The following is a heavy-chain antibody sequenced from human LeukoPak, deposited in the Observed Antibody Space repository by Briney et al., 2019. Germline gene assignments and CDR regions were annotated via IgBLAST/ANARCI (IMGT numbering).Heavy chain of an antibody. CDR3: ARGEISVAPYIEGRNWFDP. CDR1: GGSFSGYY. V-gene: IGHV4-34*01. D-gene: IGHD3-16*02. Sequence: SETLSLTCAVYGGSFSGYYWSWIRQPPGKGLEWIGEINHSGSTNYNPSLKSRVTISVDTSKNQFPLKLSSVTAADTAVYYCARGEISVAPYIEGRNWFDPWGQGTLVTVSS. CDR2: INHSGST. J-gene: IGHJ5*02.